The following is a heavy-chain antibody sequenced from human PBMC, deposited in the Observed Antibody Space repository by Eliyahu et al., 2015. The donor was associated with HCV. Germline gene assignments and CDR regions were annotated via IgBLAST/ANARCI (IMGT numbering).Heavy chain of an antibody. J-gene: IGHJ4*02. CDR3: ARDPASSGYYDX. D-gene: IGHD3-22*01. CDR1: GFTLGDYY. Sequence: QVQLVESGGGLVKPGGSLRLSCAASGFTLGDYYMSWMRQAPGKGLEWVSYISGSGSVIYYADSVKGRFTVSRDNTKNSLYVQMDSLRAEDTAVYYCARDPASSGYYDXWGQGTLVTVSS. V-gene: IGHV3-11*01. CDR2: ISGSGSVI.